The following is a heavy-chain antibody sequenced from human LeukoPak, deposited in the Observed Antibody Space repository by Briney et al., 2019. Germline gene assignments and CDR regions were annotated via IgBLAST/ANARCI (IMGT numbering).Heavy chain of an antibody. V-gene: IGHV3-21*01. D-gene: IGHD6-13*01. CDR1: GFSFSIYS. CDR3: AGSIAAAEFDY. CDR2: ISSGSSYI. J-gene: IGHJ4*02. Sequence: GGSLRLSCAASGFSFSIYSMTWVRQAPGKGLEWVSSISSGSSYIYYADSVKGRFTISRDNAKNSLYLQMNSLRAEDTAVYYCAGSIAAAEFDYWGQGTLVTVSS.